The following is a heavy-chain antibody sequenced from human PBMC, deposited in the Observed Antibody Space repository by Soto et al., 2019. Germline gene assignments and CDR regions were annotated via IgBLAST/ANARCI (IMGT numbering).Heavy chain of an antibody. J-gene: IGHJ3*02. D-gene: IGHD3-22*01. CDR2: IKSKTDGGTT. Sequence: EVQLVESGGGLVKPGGSLRLSCAASGFTFSNAWMSWVRQAPGKGLEWVGRIKSKTDGGTTDYAAPVKGRFTISRDDSKNTLYLQMNSLKTEDTAVYYCTTDLNYYDSSGFHNGDAFDIWGQGTMVTVSS. CDR3: TTDLNYYDSSGFHNGDAFDI. V-gene: IGHV3-15*01. CDR1: GFTFSNAW.